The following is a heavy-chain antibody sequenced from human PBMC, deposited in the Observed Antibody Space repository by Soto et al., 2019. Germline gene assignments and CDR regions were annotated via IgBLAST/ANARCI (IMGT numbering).Heavy chain of an antibody. CDR3: VRDRSGGCTYSYCRRWFDA. CDR1: RVTFSNYL. J-gene: IGHJ5*02. D-gene: IGHD3-16*02. CDR2: ISEDGSTK. Sequence: HPGGSLRLSCAAARVTFSNYLMHWVRQAPGKGLGWGAVISEDGSTKYYADAGRGRFTISRDNSKNTLYLQMNSLRDDDMAVYYCVRDRSGGCTYSYCRRWFDAWGQGALVTVSS. V-gene: IGHV3-30-3*01.